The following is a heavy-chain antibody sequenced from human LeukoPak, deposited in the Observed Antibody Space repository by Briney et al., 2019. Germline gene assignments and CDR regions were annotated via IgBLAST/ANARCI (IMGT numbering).Heavy chain of an antibody. Sequence: GGSLRLSCAASGFSFSIYTMTWVRQAPGKGLEWVSSISSNGYIYYADSLKGRFTISRDSAENSLYLQMSSLRVEDTALYYCARGTRGFTYGLDYWGQGTLVTVSS. J-gene: IGHJ4*02. CDR2: ISSNGYI. D-gene: IGHD5-18*01. V-gene: IGHV3-21*01. CDR1: GFSFSIYT. CDR3: ARGTRGFTYGLDY.